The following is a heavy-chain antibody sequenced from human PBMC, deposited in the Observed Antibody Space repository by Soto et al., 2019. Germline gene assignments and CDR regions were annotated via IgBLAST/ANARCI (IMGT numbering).Heavy chain of an antibody. CDR3: ARDYGMDGMDV. D-gene: IGHD3-9*01. J-gene: IGHJ6*02. CDR2: IYYSGST. V-gene: IGHV4-39*07. Sequence: SETLSLTCTVSGGSISSSSYYWGWIRQPPGKGLEWIGSIYYSGSTYYNPSLKSRVTISVDTSKNQFSLKLSSVTAADTAVYYCARDYGMDGMDVWGQGTTVTVSS. CDR1: GGSISSSSYY.